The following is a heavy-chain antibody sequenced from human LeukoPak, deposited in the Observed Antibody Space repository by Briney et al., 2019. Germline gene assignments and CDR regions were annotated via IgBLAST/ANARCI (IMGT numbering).Heavy chain of an antibody. CDR2: ISSSGSTI. V-gene: IGHV3-11*01. D-gene: IGHD3-3*01. Sequence: PGGSLRLSCAASGFTFSDYYMSWIRQAPGKGLEWVSYISSSGSTIYYADSVKGRFTISRDNAKNSLYLQMNSLRAEDTAVYYCARTGYNFWSGYPDPYYYYYGMDVWGQGTTVTVSS. CDR1: GFTFSDYY. J-gene: IGHJ6*02. CDR3: ARTGYNFWSGYPDPYYYYYGMDV.